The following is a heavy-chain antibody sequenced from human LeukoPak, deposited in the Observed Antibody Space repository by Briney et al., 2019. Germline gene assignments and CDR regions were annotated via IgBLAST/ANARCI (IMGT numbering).Heavy chain of an antibody. Sequence: PGRSLRLSCAASGFTFSSYAMHWVRQAPGKGLEWVAVISYDGSNKYYADSVKGRFTISRDNSKNTLYLQMNSLRAEDTAVYYCASGEMATICNDYWGQGTLVTVSS. V-gene: IGHV3-30*14. CDR3: ASGEMATICNDY. D-gene: IGHD5-24*01. CDR1: GFTFSSYA. CDR2: ISYDGSNK. J-gene: IGHJ4*02.